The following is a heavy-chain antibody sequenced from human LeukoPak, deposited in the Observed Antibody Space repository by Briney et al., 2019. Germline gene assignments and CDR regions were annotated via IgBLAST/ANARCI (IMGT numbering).Heavy chain of an antibody. V-gene: IGHV4-4*07. Sequence: SETLSLTCTVSGGSISSYYWSWIRQPAGEGLEWIGRLHTSGSTHYNPSLKSRVTMSVDTSKNQFSLKLSSVTAADTAVYYCARGGVGVPAANDYWGQGTLVTVSS. CDR1: GGSISSYY. CDR2: LHTSGST. D-gene: IGHD2-2*01. CDR3: ARGGVGVPAANDY. J-gene: IGHJ4*02.